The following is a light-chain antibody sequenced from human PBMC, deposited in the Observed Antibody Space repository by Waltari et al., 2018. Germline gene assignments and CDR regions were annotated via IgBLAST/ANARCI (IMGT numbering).Light chain of an antibody. CDR3: AAWDDSLNGWV. CDR1: STNIGRNT. J-gene: IGLJ3*02. V-gene: IGLV1-44*01. Sequence: QSVLTQPPSAFGTPGQRVTTTCSGSSTNIGRNTANRYQQLPGTAPQLLIYTNTQPPSGVPDRFSGSKSGTSASLAISGLQSEDEADYYCAAWDDSLNGWVFGGGTKLTVL. CDR2: TNT.